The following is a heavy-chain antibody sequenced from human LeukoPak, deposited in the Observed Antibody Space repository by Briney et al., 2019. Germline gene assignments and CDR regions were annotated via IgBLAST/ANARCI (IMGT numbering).Heavy chain of an antibody. Sequence: GGSLRLSCAASGFTFSSYAMGWVRQAPGKGLEWVSLISGSGGSTYYADSVKGRFTVSRDNSKNTEYLQMNSLRAEVTAIYYCAKDDDDGDHVVVDHWGQGTLVTVSS. CDR3: AKDDDDGDHVVVDH. D-gene: IGHD4-17*01. V-gene: IGHV3-23*01. CDR1: GFTFSSYA. CDR2: ISGSGGST. J-gene: IGHJ4*02.